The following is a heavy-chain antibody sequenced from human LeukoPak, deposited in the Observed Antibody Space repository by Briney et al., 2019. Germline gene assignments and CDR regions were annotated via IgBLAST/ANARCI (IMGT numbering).Heavy chain of an antibody. J-gene: IGHJ3*02. CDR3: ARDRGSGWNDAFDI. CDR2: IYYSGST. CDR1: GGCISSYY. V-gene: IGHV4-59*01. Sequence: SETLSLTCTVSGGCISSYYWSWIRQPPGKGLEWIEYIYYSGSTTYNPSLKSRVTISVDTSKNQFSLKLSSVTAADTAVYYCARDRGSGWNDAFDIWGQGTMVTVSS. D-gene: IGHD6-19*01.